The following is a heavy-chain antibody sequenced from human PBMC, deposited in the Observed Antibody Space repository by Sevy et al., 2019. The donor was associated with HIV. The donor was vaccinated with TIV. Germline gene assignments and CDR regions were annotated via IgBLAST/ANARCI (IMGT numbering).Heavy chain of an antibody. CDR3: AKDFTGYNGMDV. V-gene: IGHV3-30*18. CDR2: ISYHGRDK. CDR1: GISFTTSG. Sequence: GSLRLSCVVSGISFTTSGMHWVRQAPGKGLEWVAVISYHGRDKFYAESVKGRSTISRDNSKNMLYLQMNSLRAEDMAVYYCAKDFTGYNGMDVWGQGTMVTVSS. J-gene: IGHJ6*02. D-gene: IGHD3-9*01.